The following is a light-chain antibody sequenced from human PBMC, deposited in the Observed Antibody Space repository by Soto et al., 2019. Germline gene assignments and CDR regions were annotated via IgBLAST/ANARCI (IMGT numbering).Light chain of an antibody. Sequence: EIVLTQSPGTLSLSPGERATLSCRASQSVTSSYLAWYQHKPGQAPRLLIYGASSRATGIPDRFSGGGSGTDFTLTISRLEPEDSAVYYCQQYTGSPYTFCQGTKLQIK. CDR3: QQYTGSPYT. V-gene: IGKV3-20*01. J-gene: IGKJ2*01. CDR2: GAS. CDR1: QSVTSSY.